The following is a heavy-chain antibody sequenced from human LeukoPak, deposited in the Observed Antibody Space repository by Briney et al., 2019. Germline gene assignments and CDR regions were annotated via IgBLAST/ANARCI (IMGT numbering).Heavy chain of an antibody. CDR1: GYTFTGYY. CDR2: INPNSGGT. Sequence: GASVKVSCKASGYTFTGYYMHWVRQAPGQGLEWMGWINPNSGGTNYAQKFQGRVTMTRDTSISTAYMELSRLRSDDTAVYYCARWSSSSEENYYYYYMDVWGKGTTVNVSS. J-gene: IGHJ6*03. D-gene: IGHD6-6*01. CDR3: ARWSSSSEENYYYYYMDV. V-gene: IGHV1-2*02.